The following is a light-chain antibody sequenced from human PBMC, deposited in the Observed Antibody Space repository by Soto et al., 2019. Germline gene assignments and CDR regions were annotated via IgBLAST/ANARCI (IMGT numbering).Light chain of an antibody. CDR3: SSYTSSSTLVV. V-gene: IGLV2-14*01. CDR2: DVS. J-gene: IGLJ2*01. CDR1: SSDVGGYNY. Sequence: QPASVSGSPGQSITISCTGTSSDVGGYNYVSWYQQHPGKAPKLMIYDVSNRPSGVSNRFSGSKSGNTASLSISGLQAEDEADYYCSSYTSSSTLVVFGGGTQLTVL.